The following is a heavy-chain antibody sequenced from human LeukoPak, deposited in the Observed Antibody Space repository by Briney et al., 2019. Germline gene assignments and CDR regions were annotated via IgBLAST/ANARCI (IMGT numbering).Heavy chain of an antibody. CDR1: GYTLTELS. CDR3: ATAYYYGSGSYYNPPDY. Sequence: GASVKVSCKVSGYTLTELSMHWVRQAPGKGLEWMGGFDPEDGETIYAQKFQGRVTMTEDTSTDTAYMELSSLRSGDTAVYYCATAYYYGSGSYYNPPDYWGQGTLVTVSS. D-gene: IGHD3-10*01. V-gene: IGHV1-24*01. CDR2: FDPEDGET. J-gene: IGHJ4*02.